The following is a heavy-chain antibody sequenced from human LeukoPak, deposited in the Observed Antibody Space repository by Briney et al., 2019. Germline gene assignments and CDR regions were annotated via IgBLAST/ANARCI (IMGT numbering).Heavy chain of an antibody. V-gene: IGHV1-2*02. J-gene: IGHJ6*03. CDR2: INPNSGGT. D-gene: IGHD1-1*01. CDR1: GYTFTVYY. Sequence: AASVKVSFKASGYTFTVYYMHWVRQAPGQGLEWMGWINPNSGGTNYAQKFQGRVTMTRDTSISTAYMELSRLRSDDTAVYYCARVEYYYYYMDVWGKGTTVTVSS. CDR3: ARVEYYYYYMDV.